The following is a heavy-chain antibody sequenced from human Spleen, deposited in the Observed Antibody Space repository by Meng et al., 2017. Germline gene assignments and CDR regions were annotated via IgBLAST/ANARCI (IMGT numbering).Heavy chain of an antibody. J-gene: IGHJ4*02. V-gene: IGHV4-34*01. CDR1: GCSFSDYY. CDR2: INHSGST. Sequence: QLRQWGAGLLKPSVTPSLSCVVSGCSFSDYYWSWIRQPPGKGLEWIGEINHSGSTNYNPSLESRATISVDTSQNNLSLKLSSVTAADSAVYYCARGPTTMAHDFDYWGQGTLVTVSS. D-gene: IGHD4-11*01. CDR3: ARGPTTMAHDFDY.